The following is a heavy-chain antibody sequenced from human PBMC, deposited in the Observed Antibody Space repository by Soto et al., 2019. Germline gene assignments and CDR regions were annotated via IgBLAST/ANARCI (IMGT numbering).Heavy chain of an antibody. D-gene: IGHD2-21*02. J-gene: IGHJ6*02. CDR1: GGSISSGGYY. CDR3: ARVCGGDCHHGMDV. Sequence: QVQLQESGPGLVKPSQTLSLTCTVSGGSISSGGYYWSWIRQHPGKGLEWIGYIYYSGSTYYTPSLKSRVTISVDTSKNQFSLKLSSVTAAATAVYYWARVCGGDCHHGMDVWGQGTTVTVSS. V-gene: IGHV4-31*03. CDR2: IYYSGST.